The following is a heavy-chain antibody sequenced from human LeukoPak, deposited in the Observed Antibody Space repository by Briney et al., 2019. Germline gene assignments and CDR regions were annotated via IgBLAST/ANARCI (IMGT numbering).Heavy chain of an antibody. CDR1: GYTFTSYG. CDR3: ARDSPENPPGGYYYDSSGYYDDWYFDL. Sequence: ASVKVSCKASGYTFTSYGISWVRQAPGQGLEWMGWISAYNGNTNYAQKLQGRVTMTTDTSTSTAYMELRSLRSDDTAVYYCARDSPENPPGGYYYDSSGYYDDWYFDLWGRGTLVTVSS. CDR2: ISAYNGNT. D-gene: IGHD3-22*01. V-gene: IGHV1-18*01. J-gene: IGHJ2*01.